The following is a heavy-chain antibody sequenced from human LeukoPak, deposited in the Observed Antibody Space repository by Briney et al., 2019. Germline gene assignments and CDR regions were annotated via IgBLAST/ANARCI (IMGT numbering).Heavy chain of an antibody. D-gene: IGHD3-22*01. CDR2: ISYDGSNK. CDR1: GFTFSSYG. CDR3: AKERAINNHYYHSNFRGYLSD. V-gene: IGHV3-30*18. Sequence: GGSLRLSCAASGFTFSSYGMHWVRQAPGKGLEWVAVISYDGSNKYYADSVKGRFTISRDNSKNTLYLQMNSLRAEDTAVYYCAKERAINNHYYHSNFRGYLSDWGQGTLVTVSS. J-gene: IGHJ4*02.